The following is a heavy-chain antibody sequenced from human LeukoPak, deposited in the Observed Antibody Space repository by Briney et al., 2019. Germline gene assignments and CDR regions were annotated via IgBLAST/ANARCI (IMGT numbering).Heavy chain of an antibody. CDR2: IYSDGVT. Sequence: GGSLRLSCAASGFIVNSYAMSWVRQAPGKGLAWVSLIYSDGVTQYADSVKGRFSISRDNAKNSLYLQMSSLRAEDTALYYCVREGGSYYDLDYWGHGTLVTVSS. CDR1: GFIVNSYA. CDR3: VREGGSYYDLDY. J-gene: IGHJ4*01. V-gene: IGHV3-53*01. D-gene: IGHD1-26*01.